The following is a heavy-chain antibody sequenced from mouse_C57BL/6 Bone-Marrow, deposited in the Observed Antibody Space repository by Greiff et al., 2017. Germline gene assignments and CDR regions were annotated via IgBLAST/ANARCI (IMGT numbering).Heavy chain of an antibody. CDR1: GYTFTSYW. CDR3: AREELYYGNFYAMDY. V-gene: IGHV1-59*01. Sequence: QVQLQQPGAELVRPGTSVKLSCKASGYTFTSYWMHWVKQRPGQGLEWIGVIDPSDSYTNYNQKFKGKATLTVDTSSSTAYMQLSSLTSEDSAVYYCAREELYYGNFYAMDYWGLGTSVTVSS. J-gene: IGHJ4*01. CDR2: IDPSDSYT. D-gene: IGHD2-1*01.